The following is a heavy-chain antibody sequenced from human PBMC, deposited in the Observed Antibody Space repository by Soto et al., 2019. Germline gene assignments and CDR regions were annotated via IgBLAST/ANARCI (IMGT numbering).Heavy chain of an antibody. CDR2: FDPEDGET. CDR3: ARASDSIVLVPAAIGSLYY. V-gene: IGHV1-24*01. CDR1: GYTLTELS. J-gene: IGHJ4*02. D-gene: IGHD2-2*02. Sequence: ASVKVSCKVSGYTLTELSMHWVRQAPGKGLEWMGGFDPEDGETIYAQKFQGRVTMTEDTSTSTAYMELSSLRSEDTAVYYCARASDSIVLVPAAIGSLYYWGQGTLVTVSS.